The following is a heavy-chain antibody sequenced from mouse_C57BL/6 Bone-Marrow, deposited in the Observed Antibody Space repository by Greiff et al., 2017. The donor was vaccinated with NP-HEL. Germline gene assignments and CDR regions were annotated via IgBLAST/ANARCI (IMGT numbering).Heavy chain of an antibody. Sequence: QVQLQQPGAELVKPGASVKMSCKASGYTFTSYWITWVKQRPGQGLEWIGDIYPGSGSTDYNEKFKSKATLTVDTSSSTAYMQLSSLTSEDSAVYYCAREVPYYYAMDYWGQGTSVTVSS. D-gene: IGHD2-14*01. CDR3: AREVPYYYAMDY. CDR2: IYPGSGST. J-gene: IGHJ4*01. CDR1: GYTFTSYW. V-gene: IGHV1-55*01.